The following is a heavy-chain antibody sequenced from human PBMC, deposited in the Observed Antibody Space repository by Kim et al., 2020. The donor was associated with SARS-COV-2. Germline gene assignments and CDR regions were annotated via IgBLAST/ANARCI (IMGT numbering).Heavy chain of an antibody. CDR2: T. D-gene: IGHD3-10*01. Sequence: TNYNPSLKSRVTISVDTSKNQFSLKLSSVTAADTAVYYCAGNYGSGLFDYWGQGTLVTVSS. CDR3: AGNYGSGLFDY. J-gene: IGHJ4*02. V-gene: IGHV4-4*09.